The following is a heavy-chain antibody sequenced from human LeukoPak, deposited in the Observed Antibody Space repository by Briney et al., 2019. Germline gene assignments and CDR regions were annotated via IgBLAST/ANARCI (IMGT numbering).Heavy chain of an antibody. CDR3: ARRGTGHGMDV. CDR1: GFTFSSYA. D-gene: IGHD1-1*01. Sequence: PGGSLRLSCAASGFTFSSYAMSWVRQAPGKGLEWVAVISYDGSNKYYADSVKGRFTISRDNAKNTLFLQMNSLRAEDTAVYYCARRGTGHGMDVWGQGTTVIVSS. J-gene: IGHJ6*02. V-gene: IGHV3-30-3*01. CDR2: ISYDGSNK.